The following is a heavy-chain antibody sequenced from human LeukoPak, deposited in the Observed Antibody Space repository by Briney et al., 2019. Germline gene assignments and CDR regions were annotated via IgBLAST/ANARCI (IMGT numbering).Heavy chain of an antibody. CDR3: ASYSGSLEYFHP. CDR2: IYYSGSP. CDR1: GGSIRSYY. D-gene: IGHD1-26*01. Sequence: SEALSLTCTASGGSIRSYYRNWIRQPPGKGLEWIGYIYYSGSPNYNPSLKSRVAISVDTSMYQYSLRLSSVAAAVSFWYCCASYSGSLEYFHPWGRGTLVTVSS. J-gene: IGHJ1*01. V-gene: IGHV4-59*01.